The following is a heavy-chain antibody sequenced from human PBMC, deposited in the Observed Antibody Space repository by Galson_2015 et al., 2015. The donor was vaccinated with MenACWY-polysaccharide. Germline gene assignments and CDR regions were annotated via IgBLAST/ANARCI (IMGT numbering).Heavy chain of an antibody. CDR3: ASHNYTASSGDY. V-gene: IGHV5-51*01. J-gene: IGHJ4*02. D-gene: IGHD3-3*01. CDR1: GYSFTNYW. Sequence: QSGAEVTTAGESVLISCRGSGYSFTNYWDGWVREMRGKGLEWMGIINPGDSDTRYSPSFQGQVTISADKSINTAYLQRSSLQASDTSMKYCASHNYTASSGDYWGQGTLVTVSS. CDR2: INPGDSDT.